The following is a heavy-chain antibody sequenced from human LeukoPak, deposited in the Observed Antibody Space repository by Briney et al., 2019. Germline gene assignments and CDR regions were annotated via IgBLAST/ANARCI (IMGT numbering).Heavy chain of an antibody. Sequence: SVKVSCKASGGTFSSYAISWVRQAPGQGLEWMGGIIPIFGTANYAQKFQGRVTITTDESTSTAYMELSSLRSEDTAVYYCARSQRDIVVVPAADWGQGTLVTVSS. CDR2: IIPIFGTA. J-gene: IGHJ4*02. D-gene: IGHD2-2*01. CDR1: GGTFSSYA. V-gene: IGHV1-69*05. CDR3: ARSQRDIVVVPAAD.